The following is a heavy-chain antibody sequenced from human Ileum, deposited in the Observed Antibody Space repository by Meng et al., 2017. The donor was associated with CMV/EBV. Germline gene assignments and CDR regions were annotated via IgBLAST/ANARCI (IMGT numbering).Heavy chain of an antibody. J-gene: IGHJ5*02. V-gene: IGHV3-74*01. CDR3: ARDTGQLTNWFDP. D-gene: IGHD6-13*01. CDR2: INSDGSST. Sequence: GESLKISCAASGFTFDDYAMHWVRQAPGKGLVWVSRINSDGSSTSYADSVKGRFTISRDNAKNTLYLQMNSLRAEDTAVYYCARDTGQLTNWFDPWGQGTLVTVSS. CDR1: GFTFDDYA.